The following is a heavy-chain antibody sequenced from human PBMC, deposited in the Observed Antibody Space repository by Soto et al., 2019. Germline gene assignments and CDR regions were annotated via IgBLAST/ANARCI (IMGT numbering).Heavy chain of an antibody. V-gene: IGHV5-10-1*01. CDR3: ARNKSGGGSYTFDF. D-gene: IGHD3-10*01. CDR2: LNPKDSFA. CDR1: GFIFTGYW. J-gene: IGHJ4*02. Sequence: GESLKISCKASGFIFTGYWLSWVRQMPGKGLEWMGMLNPKDSFANYSPSFRGHVTISPDTSVTTAYLKWSSLKASDTAIYYCARNKSGGGSYTFDFWGQGTLVTVSS.